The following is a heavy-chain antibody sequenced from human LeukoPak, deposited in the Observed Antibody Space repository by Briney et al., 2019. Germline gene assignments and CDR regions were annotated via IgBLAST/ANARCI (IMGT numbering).Heavy chain of an antibody. D-gene: IGHD6-19*01. J-gene: IGHJ4*02. CDR3: ARARPVAGLDY. CDR1: GFPFSSYY. Sequence: GASVKVSCKASGFPFSSYYMHWVRQAPGQGLEWMGIVNLSGGGTSYAQKFQGRVTMTRDTSTSTVYMELSSLTSEDTAMYFCARARPVAGLDYWGQGTLVTVSS. V-gene: IGHV1-46*01. CDR2: VNLSGGGT.